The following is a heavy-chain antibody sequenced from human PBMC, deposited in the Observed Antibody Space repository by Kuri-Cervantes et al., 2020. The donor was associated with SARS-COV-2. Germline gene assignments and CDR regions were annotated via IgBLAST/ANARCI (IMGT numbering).Heavy chain of an antibody. CDR1: GFAFSNFT. V-gene: IGHV3-21*04. CDR2: IGSSRGSK. D-gene: IGHD2-2*01. J-gene: IGHJ4*01. Sequence: GESLKISCAASGFAFSNFTLNWVRQAPGKGLEWVSSIGSSRGSKYFADSVKGRFTISRDNAKNSVYLQMNSLRAEDMALYYCARAYCSSTSCFKYFDYWGQGTLVTVSS. CDR3: ARAYCSSTSCFKYFDY.